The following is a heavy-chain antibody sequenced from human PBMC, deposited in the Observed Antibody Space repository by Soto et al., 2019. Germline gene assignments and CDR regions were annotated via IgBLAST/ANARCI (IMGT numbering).Heavy chain of an antibody. D-gene: IGHD4-17*01. J-gene: IGHJ4*02. CDR2: ISYDGSNK. V-gene: IGHV3-30-3*01. Sequence: GGSLRLSCAASGFTFGSYAMHWVRQAPGKGLEWVAVISYDGSNKYYADSVKGRFTISRDNSKNTLYLQMNSLRAEDTAVYYCARYPSGTVTTTDPFDYWGQGTLVTVSS. CDR3: ARYPSGTVTTTDPFDY. CDR1: GFTFGSYA.